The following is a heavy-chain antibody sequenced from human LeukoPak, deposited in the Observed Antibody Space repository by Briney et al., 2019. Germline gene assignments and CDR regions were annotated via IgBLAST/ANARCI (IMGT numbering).Heavy chain of an antibody. CDR2: MNPNSGNT. V-gene: IGHV1-8*01. CDR1: GYTFTSYD. CDR3: ARGRYTSSWYEGYYYYGMDV. J-gene: IGHJ6*02. Sequence: ASVKVSCKASGYTFTSYDINWVRQATGQGLEWMGWMNPNSGNTGYAQKFQGRVTMTRNTSISTAYMELSSLRSEDTAVYYCARGRYTSSWYEGYYYYGMDVWGQGTSVTVSS. D-gene: IGHD6-13*01.